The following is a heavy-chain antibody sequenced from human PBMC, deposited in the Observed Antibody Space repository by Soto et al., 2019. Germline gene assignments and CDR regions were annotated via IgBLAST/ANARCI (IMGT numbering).Heavy chain of an antibody. CDR1: GYPFTTYG. J-gene: IGHJ4*02. CDR2: ISTYNGDT. V-gene: IGHV1-18*04. Sequence: QVQLAQSGAEVKKPGASVKVSCKASGYPFTTYGISWVRQAPGQGLEWMGWISTYNGDTEYPQSLQGRVTMTRDTYTATAYMELRSLRSDETAVYYCARVMTTFGVVSKGPDHWGQGTLVTVSS. D-gene: IGHD3-3*01. CDR3: ARVMTTFGVVSKGPDH.